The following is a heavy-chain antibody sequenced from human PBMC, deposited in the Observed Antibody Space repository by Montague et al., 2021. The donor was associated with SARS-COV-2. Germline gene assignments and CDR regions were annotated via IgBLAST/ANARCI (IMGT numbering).Heavy chain of an antibody. D-gene: IGHD2-15*01. CDR2: IYNGGTT. V-gene: IGHV4-39*01. J-gene: IGHJ4*02. CDR3: ATRTRYPQNDFGF. Sequence: SETLSLTCTVSGDSIRNSDYSWGWVRQPPGKGLEWIGNIYNGGTTFYNPSLKSRVTIFVDTSKNQFSLKLSSVIAADTAVYYCATRTRYPQNDFGFWGQGTLVTVSS. CDR1: GDSIRNSDYS.